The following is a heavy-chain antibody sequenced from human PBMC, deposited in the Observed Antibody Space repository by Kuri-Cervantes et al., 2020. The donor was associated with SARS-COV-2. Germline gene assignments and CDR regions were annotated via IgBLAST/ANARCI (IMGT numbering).Heavy chain of an antibody. J-gene: IGHJ6*02. CDR1: GGSISSYY. CDR3: ARHDDGSGSYQPGGYYYYGMDV. D-gene: IGHD3-10*01. CDR2: IYYSGST. V-gene: IGHV4-39*01. Sequence: ESLKISCTVSGGSISSYYWSWIRQPPGKGLEWIGSIYYSGSTYYNPSLKSRVTISVDTSKNQFSLKLSSVTAADTAVYYCARHDDGSGSYQPGGYYYYGMDVWGQGTTVTVSS.